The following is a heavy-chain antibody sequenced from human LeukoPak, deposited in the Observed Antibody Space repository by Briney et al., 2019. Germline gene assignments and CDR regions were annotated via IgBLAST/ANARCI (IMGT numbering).Heavy chain of an antibody. CDR2: ISWSGSTT. J-gene: IGHJ6*02. CDR3: AKDESTGGFAPGNFYGMGV. D-gene: IGHD3-16*01. CDR1: GFRFDDYG. V-gene: IGHV3-9*01. Sequence: GGSLRLSCVVSGFRFDDYGLHWVRQAPGKGLEWVSGISWSGSTTGYADSVKGRFTISRDSAKNSLYLQMDSLRVEDTALYYCAKDESTGGFAPGNFYGMGVWGQGTTVTVSS.